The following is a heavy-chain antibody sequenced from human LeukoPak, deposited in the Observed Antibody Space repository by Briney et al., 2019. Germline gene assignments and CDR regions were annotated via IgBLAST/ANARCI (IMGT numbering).Heavy chain of an antibody. CDR2: ISSSGSTI. Sequence: GGSLRLSCAASGFTFSSYEMNWVRQAPGKGLEWVSYISSSGSTIYYADSVKGRFTISRDNAKNSLYLQMNSLRAEDTAVYYCARAVSLHYYGSGSHDAFDIWGQGTMVTVSS. CDR1: GFTFSSYE. V-gene: IGHV3-48*03. D-gene: IGHD3-10*01. CDR3: ARAVSLHYYGSGSHDAFDI. J-gene: IGHJ3*02.